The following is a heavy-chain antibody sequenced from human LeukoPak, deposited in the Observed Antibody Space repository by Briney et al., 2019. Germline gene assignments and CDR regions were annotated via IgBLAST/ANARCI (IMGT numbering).Heavy chain of an antibody. J-gene: IGHJ4*02. CDR1: GFTFSSYA. CDR3: ARDPSRGLYYFDH. V-gene: IGHV3-64*02. CDR2: ISDNGDNT. D-gene: IGHD3/OR15-3a*01. Sequence: GGSLRLSCAASGFTFSSYAMHWVRQAPGKGLERVSAISDNGDNTYYADSVKGRFTISRDNSKNSLYLQMGSLRAEDMAVYYCARDPSRGLYYFDHWGQGTLVTVSS.